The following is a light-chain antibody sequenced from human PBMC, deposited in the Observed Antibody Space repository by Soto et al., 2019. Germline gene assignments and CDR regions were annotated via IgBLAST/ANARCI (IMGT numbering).Light chain of an antibody. Sequence: EIVMTQSPATLSVSPGERATLSCRASQSVGSDLAWYQQKPGQAPRLVIYDIFTRATGVPVRFSGSGSGTEFTLTVNSLQSEDFAVYYCQQYNNWPHTFGQGTKVDIK. J-gene: IGKJ2*01. CDR1: QSVGSD. V-gene: IGKV3-15*01. CDR2: DIF. CDR3: QQYNNWPHT.